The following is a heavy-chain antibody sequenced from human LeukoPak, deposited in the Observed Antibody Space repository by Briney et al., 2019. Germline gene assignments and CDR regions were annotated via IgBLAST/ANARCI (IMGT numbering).Heavy chain of an antibody. D-gene: IGHD6-13*01. CDR3: ARNVGYSSSWWSLDY. J-gene: IGHJ4*02. CDR2: ISSSSSYI. CDR1: GYTFSSYS. Sequence: GGSLRLSCAASGYTFSSYSMNWVPQAPGEGLEWVSSISSSSSYIHYADSVQGRFTISRDNAKTTLYLQMNSLRAEGTAVWYCARNVGYSSSWWSLDYWGQGTLVTVSS. V-gene: IGHV3-21*01.